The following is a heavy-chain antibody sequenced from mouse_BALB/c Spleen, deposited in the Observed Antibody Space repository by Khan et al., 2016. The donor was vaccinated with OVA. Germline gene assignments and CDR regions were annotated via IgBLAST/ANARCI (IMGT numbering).Heavy chain of an antibody. CDR3: ARMARIKN. D-gene: IGHD1-2*01. Sequence: EVQLLETGGGLVQPGGSLKLSCAASGFSFSSYGMSWVRQTPDKRLELVATINSNGGSTYYPASVKGRFTISRDTAKNPLYLQMSSLKSEDTAMYYCARMARIKNWGQGTTLTVSS. J-gene: IGHJ2*01. V-gene: IGHV5-6-3*01. CDR2: INSNGGST. CDR1: GFSFSSYG.